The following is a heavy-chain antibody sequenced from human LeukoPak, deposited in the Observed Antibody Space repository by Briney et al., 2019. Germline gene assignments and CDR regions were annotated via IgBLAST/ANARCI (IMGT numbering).Heavy chain of an antibody. CDR2: INSDGSST. Sequence: GGSLRLSCAASGFSFSSTWMHWVRQAPGKGLVWVSQINSDGSSTTYADSVKGRFTISRDNAKNTLYLQMNSLRAEDTAVYYCARDRYYQMDVWGQGTTVTVSS. V-gene: IGHV3-74*03. J-gene: IGHJ6*02. CDR3: ARDRYYQMDV. CDR1: GFSFSSTW.